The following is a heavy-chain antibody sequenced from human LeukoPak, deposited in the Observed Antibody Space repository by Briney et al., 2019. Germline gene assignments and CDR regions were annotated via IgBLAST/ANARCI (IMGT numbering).Heavy chain of an antibody. CDR3: ARVDTAMVTVDY. Sequence: SETLSLTCTVSGGSISSDYWSWIRQPPGKGLEWIGYIYHSGSTYYNPSLKSRATISVDRSKNQFSLKLSSVTAADTAVYYCARVDTAMVTVDYWGQGTLVTVSS. CDR2: IYHSGST. D-gene: IGHD5-18*01. CDR1: GGSISSDY. V-gene: IGHV4-30-2*01. J-gene: IGHJ4*02.